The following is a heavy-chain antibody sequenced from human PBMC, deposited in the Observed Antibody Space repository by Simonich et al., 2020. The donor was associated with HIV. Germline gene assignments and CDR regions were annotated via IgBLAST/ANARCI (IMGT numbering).Heavy chain of an antibody. J-gene: IGHJ4*02. D-gene: IGHD4-17*01. CDR1: GGSFSGYY. CDR2: INQSGSH. Sequence: QVQLQQWGAGLLKHSETLSLTCAFYGGSFSGYYWSWIRQPPGKGLEWIGEINQSGSHNYNPSPTSRVTISVDTSKNQFSLKLRSVTAADTAVYYCARRHPTTVTTPYFDYWGQGTLVTVSS. V-gene: IGHV4-34*01. CDR3: ARRHPTTVTTPYFDY.